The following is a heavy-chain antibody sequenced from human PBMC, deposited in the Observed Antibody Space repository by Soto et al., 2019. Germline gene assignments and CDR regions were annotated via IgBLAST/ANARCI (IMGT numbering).Heavy chain of an antibody. Sequence: PSETLSLTCTISGGSISSGGYYWSWIRQHPGKGLEWIGYIHYSGTTYYNPSLKSRVTISVDTSKNQFSLKLSSVTGADTAVYYCARERGDSHWIDPWGQGTLVTVSS. D-gene: IGHD2-21*01. CDR2: IHYSGTT. CDR1: GGSISSGGYY. CDR3: ARERGDSHWIDP. J-gene: IGHJ5*02. V-gene: IGHV4-31*03.